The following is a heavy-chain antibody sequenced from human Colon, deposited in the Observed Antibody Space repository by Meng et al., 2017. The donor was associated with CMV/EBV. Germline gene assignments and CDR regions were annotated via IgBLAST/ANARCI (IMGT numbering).Heavy chain of an antibody. CDR3: AGESGVPNGMDV. V-gene: IGHV3-53*01. Sequence: GGSLRLSCAASGYSFSVSENYMNWVRQAPGKGLEWVSVIYGGGTTHYADSVKGRFTISRDNSKNTLFLQMDSLRAEDTAVYYCAGESGVPNGMDVWGQGTTVTVSS. CDR2: IYGGGTT. D-gene: IGHD2-2*01. CDR1: GYSFSVSENY. J-gene: IGHJ6*02.